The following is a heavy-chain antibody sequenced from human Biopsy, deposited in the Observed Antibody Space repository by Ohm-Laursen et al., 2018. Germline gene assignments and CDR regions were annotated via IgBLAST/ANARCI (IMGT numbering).Heavy chain of an antibody. CDR3: ARLFRLDDYWNDDPPDGFDV. D-gene: IGHD3-3*01. J-gene: IGHJ3*01. CDR1: GGSIGGSGDY. Sequence: SDTLSLTCTVSGGSIGGSGDYWSWIRQPPGKGLEWIGYISDTGTINYNPSLRGRVAMSVDTSKNQFSLQLTSVTAADTAMFFCARLFRLDDYWNDDPPDGFDVWGQGTMVTVSS. CDR2: ISDTGTI. V-gene: IGHV4-61*08.